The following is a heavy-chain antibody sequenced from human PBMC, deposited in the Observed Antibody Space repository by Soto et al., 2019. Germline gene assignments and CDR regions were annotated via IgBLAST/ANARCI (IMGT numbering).Heavy chain of an antibody. V-gene: IGHV1-2*02. CDR1: GYTFTGYY. Sequence: ASVKVSCKASGYTFTGYYMHWVRQAPGQGLEWMGWINPNSGGTNYAQKFQGRVTMTRDTSISTAYMELSRLRSDDTAVYYCAREGAGQLTCYYYGMDVWGQGTTVTVSS. J-gene: IGHJ6*02. CDR2: INPNSGGT. CDR3: AREGAGQLTCYYYGMDV. D-gene: IGHD2-2*01.